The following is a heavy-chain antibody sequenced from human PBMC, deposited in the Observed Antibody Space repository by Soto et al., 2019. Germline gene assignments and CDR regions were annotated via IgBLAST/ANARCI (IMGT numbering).Heavy chain of an antibody. CDR1: GGSISSGGYY. J-gene: IGHJ6*02. V-gene: IGHV4-31*03. D-gene: IGHD6-6*01. CDR2: IYYSGST. Sequence: PSETLSLTCTVSGGSISSGGYYWSWIRQHPGKGLEWIGYIYYSGSTYYNPSLKSRVTISVDTSKNQFSLKLSSVTAADTAMYYCARDPHYLYRSSSGYGMDVWGQGTTVTVSS. CDR3: ARDPHYLYRSSSGYGMDV.